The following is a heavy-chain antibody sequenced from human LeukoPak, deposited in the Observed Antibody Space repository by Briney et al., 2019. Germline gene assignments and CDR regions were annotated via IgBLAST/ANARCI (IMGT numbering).Heavy chain of an antibody. D-gene: IGHD4-17*01. V-gene: IGHV4-59*01. CDR2: IYYSGST. CDR1: GGSISSYY. CDR3: ARAIYGDYVSYGMDV. J-gene: IGHJ6*02. Sequence: PSETLSLTCTVSGGSISSYYWSWIRQPPGKGLEWIGYIYYSGSTNYNPSLKSRVTISVDTSKNQFSLRLSSVTAADTAVYYCARAIYGDYVSYGMDVWGQGTTVTVSS.